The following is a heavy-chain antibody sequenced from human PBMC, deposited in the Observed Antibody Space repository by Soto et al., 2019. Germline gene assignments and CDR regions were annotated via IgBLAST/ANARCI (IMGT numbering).Heavy chain of an antibody. V-gene: IGHV1-8*01. CDR1: GYTFTNYD. CDR3: ARGRFRRTWFDP. J-gene: IGHJ5*02. D-gene: IGHD3-16*01. CDR2: MNPDSGNT. Sequence: QVQLVQSGAEVKKPGASVKVSCKASGYTFTNYDIHWVRQATGHGLEWMGWMNPDSGNTGQSKQFQGRVTMTRDTSISTAYMEMSSLRSEDTAVYYCARGRFRRTWFDPWGQGTLVTVSS.